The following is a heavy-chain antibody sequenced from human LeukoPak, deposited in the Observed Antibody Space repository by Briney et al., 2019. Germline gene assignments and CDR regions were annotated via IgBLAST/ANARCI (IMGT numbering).Heavy chain of an antibody. J-gene: IGHJ3*02. CDR2: IYHSGST. Sequence: PSQTLSLTCAVSGGSISSGGYSWSWIRQPPGKGLEWIGYIYHSGSTYYNPSLKSRVTISVDRSKNQFSLKLSSVTAADTAEYYCASAYGSGKSAFDIWGQGTMVTVSS. CDR3: ASAYGSGKSAFDI. CDR1: GGSISSGGYS. V-gene: IGHV4-30-2*01. D-gene: IGHD3-10*01.